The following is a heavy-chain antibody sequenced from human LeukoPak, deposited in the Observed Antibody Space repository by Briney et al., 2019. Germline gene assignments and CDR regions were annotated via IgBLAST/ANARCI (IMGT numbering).Heavy chain of an antibody. J-gene: IGHJ4*02. V-gene: IGHV1-24*01. CDR1: GYTLTELS. Sequence: ASVKVSCKVSGYTLTELSMHWVRQAPGKGLEWMGGFYPEDGETIYAQKFQGRVTMTEDTSTDTAYMELSSLRSEDTAVYYCATVFPYSSSWPVDYWGQGTLVTVSS. CDR3: ATVFPYSSSWPVDY. D-gene: IGHD6-13*01. CDR2: FYPEDGET.